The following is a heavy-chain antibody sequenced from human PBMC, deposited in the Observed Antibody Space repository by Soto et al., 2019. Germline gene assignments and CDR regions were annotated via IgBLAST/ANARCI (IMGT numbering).Heavy chain of an antibody. CDR2: ISYDGATQ. Sequence: PWGCLRLSCEVSGVTFNTSGMHWVRQAPGKGLEWLAVISYDGATQYYGDSMKGRFTISRDNAKNSLYLEMNSLRAEDTAAYYCARESEDLTSNFDYWGQGTLVTVSS. CDR1: GVTFNTSG. CDR3: ARESEDLTSNFDY. J-gene: IGHJ4*02. V-gene: IGHV3-30*03.